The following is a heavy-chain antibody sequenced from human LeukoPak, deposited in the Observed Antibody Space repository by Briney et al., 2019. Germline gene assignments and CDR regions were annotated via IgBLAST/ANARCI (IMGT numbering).Heavy chain of an antibody. J-gene: IGHJ5*02. CDR2: IHYTGST. D-gene: IGHD3-10*01. V-gene: IGHV4-61*05. CDR3: ARGGYYGSGNDFRFDP. Sequence: SETLSLTCTVSGGSISSSIYYWGWIRQSPGKGLECIGYIHYTGSTNYNPSLKSRVTISVETSKNQLSLKLKSVTAADTAVYYCARGGYYGSGNDFRFDPWGQGTLVTVSS. CDR1: GGSISSSIYY.